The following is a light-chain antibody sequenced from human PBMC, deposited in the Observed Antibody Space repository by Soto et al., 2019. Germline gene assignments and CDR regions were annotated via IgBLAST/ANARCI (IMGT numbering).Light chain of an antibody. CDR3: QQYSKWPLFT. J-gene: IGKJ3*01. CDR1: LSVGSN. Sequence: ETVMTQSPATLSVSPGERATLSCRASLSVGSNLAWYQQRPGQAPRLLLYGASTRATGIPVRFSGSGSGTEFTLTISSLQSEDFGCYYCQQYSKWPLFTFGPGTRVDMK. V-gene: IGKV3-15*01. CDR2: GAS.